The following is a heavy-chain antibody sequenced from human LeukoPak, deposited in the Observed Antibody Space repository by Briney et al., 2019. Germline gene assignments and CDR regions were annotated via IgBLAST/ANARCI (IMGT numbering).Heavy chain of an antibody. CDR3: AREGIAVAPDAFDI. CDR2: IIPILGIA. J-gene: IGHJ3*02. Sequence: SVKVSCKASGGTFSSYAISWVRHAPGQGLEWMGRIIPILGIANYAQKFQGRVTITADKSTSTAYMELSSLRSEDTAVYYCAREGIAVAPDAFDIWGQGTMVTVSS. CDR1: GGTFSSYA. D-gene: IGHD6-19*01. V-gene: IGHV1-69*04.